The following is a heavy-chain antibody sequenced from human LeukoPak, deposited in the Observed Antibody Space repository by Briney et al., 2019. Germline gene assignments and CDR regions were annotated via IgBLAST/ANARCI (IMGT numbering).Heavy chain of an antibody. CDR1: GFTFSSYS. CDR2: ISSSSSYI. J-gene: IGHJ6*03. CDR3: ARDGPAAAVDYYYYYMDV. V-gene: IGHV3-21*04. D-gene: IGHD6-13*01. Sequence: PGGSLRLSCAASGFTFSSYSMNWVRQAPGKGLEWVSSISSSSSYIYYADSVKGRFTISRDNAKNSLYLQMNSLRAEDTAVYYCARDGPAAAVDYYYYYMDVWGKGTTVTVSS.